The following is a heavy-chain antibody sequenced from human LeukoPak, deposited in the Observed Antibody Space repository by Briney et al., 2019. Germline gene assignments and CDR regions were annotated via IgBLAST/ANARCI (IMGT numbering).Heavy chain of an antibody. CDR2: ISSSSTTI. V-gene: IGHV3-48*01. CDR3: ARIRSSRFDY. CDR1: GFTFSSYS. J-gene: IGHJ4*02. Sequence: GGSLRLSCAASGFTFSSYSMNWVRQAPGKGLEWVSYISSSSTTIYYADSVKGRFTISRDNDGNSLYLQMNSLRAEDTAVYYCARIRSSRFDYWGQGTLVTVSS. D-gene: IGHD3-10*01.